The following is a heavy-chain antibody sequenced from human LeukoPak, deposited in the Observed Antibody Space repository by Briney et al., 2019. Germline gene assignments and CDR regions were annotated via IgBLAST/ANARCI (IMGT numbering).Heavy chain of an antibody. Sequence: GRSLRLSCAASGFTFSSYAMHWVRQAPGKGLEWVAVISYDGSNKYYADSVKGRFTISGDNSKNTLYLQMNSLRAEDTAVYYCARDFYYYDSSGYYYWGQGTLVTVSS. CDR2: ISYDGSNK. CDR1: GFTFSSYA. V-gene: IGHV3-30*04. CDR3: ARDFYYYDSSGYYY. J-gene: IGHJ4*02. D-gene: IGHD3-22*01.